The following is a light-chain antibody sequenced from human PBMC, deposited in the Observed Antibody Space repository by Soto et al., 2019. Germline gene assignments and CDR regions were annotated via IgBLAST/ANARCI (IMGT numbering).Light chain of an antibody. J-gene: IGKJ5*01. CDR3: QQRRNGPRT. Sequence: VLTQSPSTLSLSPGESPNLSCRASQGVXSDFVWYQQKPGQAPRVLXDDASNMDTGSPARFSGSGSATDFTPTISSLEPEDFVAYYCQQRRNGPRTVGQGTRLEI. V-gene: IGKV3-11*01. CDR2: DAS. CDR1: QGVXSD.